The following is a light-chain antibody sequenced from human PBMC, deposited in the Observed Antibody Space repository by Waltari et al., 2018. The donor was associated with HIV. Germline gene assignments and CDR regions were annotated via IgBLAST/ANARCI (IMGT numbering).Light chain of an antibody. V-gene: IGLV2-8*01. Sequence: QSALTQPPAASGSPGQSVTISCTGTSNDIGPYNYVSWYQQHPDKAPRLLIYEVNKRPSGVPGRFAGSKSGSTASLTVSGLQAEDEADYYCSSYAGSGNLLLFGGGTKVTVL. J-gene: IGLJ6*01. CDR1: SNDIGPYNY. CDR2: EVN. CDR3: SSYAGSGNLLL.